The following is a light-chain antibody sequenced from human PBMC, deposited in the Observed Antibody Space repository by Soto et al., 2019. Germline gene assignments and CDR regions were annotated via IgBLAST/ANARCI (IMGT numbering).Light chain of an antibody. CDR3: SSYAGSSNV. CDR2: EVN. J-gene: IGLJ1*01. V-gene: IGLV2-8*01. Sequence: SVLTQTPSASGSPGQSVAISCTGTSNDGGGYNYVSWYQQHPAKAPKLMIYEVNKRPSGVPDRFSGSKSGNTASLTVSGLQAEDEADYYCSSYAGSSNVFGTGTKVTVL. CDR1: SNDGGGYNY.